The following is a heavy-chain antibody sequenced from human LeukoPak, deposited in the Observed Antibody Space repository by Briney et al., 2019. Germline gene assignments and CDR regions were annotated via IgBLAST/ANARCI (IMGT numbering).Heavy chain of an antibody. Sequence: GGSLRLSCAASGFTFDDYAMHWVRQAPGKGLEWVSGISWNSGSIGYADSVKGRLTISRDNAKKSLYLQMDSLRAEDTAVYYCARDCSSSSCSFDYWGQGTLVTVSS. D-gene: IGHD2-2*01. CDR1: GFTFDDYA. CDR2: ISWNSGSI. V-gene: IGHV3-9*01. CDR3: ARDCSSSSCSFDY. J-gene: IGHJ4*02.